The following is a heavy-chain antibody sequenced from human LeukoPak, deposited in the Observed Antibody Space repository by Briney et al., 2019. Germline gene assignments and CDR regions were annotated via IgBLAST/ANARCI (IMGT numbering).Heavy chain of an antibody. CDR1: GYTFTSYG. Sequence: ASVKVSCKASGYTFTSYGISCVRQAPGQGLEWMGWISAYNGNTNYAQKLQGRVTMTTDTSTSTAYMELRSLRSDDTAVYYCARDVLDYGDYGYFQHWGQGTLVTVSS. D-gene: IGHD4-17*01. V-gene: IGHV1-18*01. J-gene: IGHJ1*01. CDR3: ARDVLDYGDYGYFQH. CDR2: ISAYNGNT.